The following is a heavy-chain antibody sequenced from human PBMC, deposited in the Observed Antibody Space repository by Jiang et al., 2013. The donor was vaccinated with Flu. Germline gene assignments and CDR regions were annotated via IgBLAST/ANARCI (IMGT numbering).Heavy chain of an antibody. V-gene: IGHV2-5*01. CDR1: GFSLITSDMV. D-gene: IGHD5-18*01. CDR2: IYGNDDK. Sequence: KPTQTLTLTCTFSGFSLITSDMVVGWIRQPPGKAPEWLTFIYGNDDKRYSPSLKSRLTITKDTSKNQVVLTMTNMDPVDTATYYCAHKRTDTSFDYWGQGTLVTVSS. CDR3: AHKRTDTSFDY. J-gene: IGHJ4*02.